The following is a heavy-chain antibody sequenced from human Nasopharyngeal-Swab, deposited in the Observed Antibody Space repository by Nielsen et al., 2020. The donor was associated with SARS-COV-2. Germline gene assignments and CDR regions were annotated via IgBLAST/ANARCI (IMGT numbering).Heavy chain of an antibody. D-gene: IGHD2-15*01. V-gene: IGHV1-24*01. J-gene: IGHJ5*02. CDR2: FDPEDGET. CDR1: GYTLTELS. Sequence: ASVKVSCKVSGYTLTELSMHWVRQAPGKGLEWMGGFDPEDGETIYAQKFQGRATMTEDTSTDTAYMELSSLRSEDTAVYYCATSPPMVVAGIWFDPWGQGTLVTVSS. CDR3: ATSPPMVVAGIWFDP.